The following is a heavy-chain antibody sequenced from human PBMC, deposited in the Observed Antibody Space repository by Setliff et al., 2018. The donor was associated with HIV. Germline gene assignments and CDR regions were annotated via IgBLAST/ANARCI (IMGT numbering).Heavy chain of an antibody. J-gene: IGHJ4*02. CDR3: ARAWGGSGYYAFDH. CDR2: INPKNGVT. CDR1: GYTFTANY. Sequence: ASVKVSCKASGYTFTANYMHWVRQAPGQGLEWMGWINPKNGVTNYARKFQGRITMTGDTSISAVYMDLSRLRSDDTAVYYCARAWGGSGYYAFDHWGQGTLVTVSS. V-gene: IGHV1-2*02. D-gene: IGHD5-12*01.